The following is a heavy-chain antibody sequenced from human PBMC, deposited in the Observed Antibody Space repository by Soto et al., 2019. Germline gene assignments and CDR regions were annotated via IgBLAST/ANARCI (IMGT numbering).Heavy chain of an antibody. J-gene: IGHJ4*02. Sequence: QVQLQQWGAGLLKPSETLSLTCAVYGGSFSGYYWSWIRQPPGKGLEWIGEINHSGSTNYNPSLKSRVTISVDTSKNQFSLKLSSVTAADTAVYYCARGPRLANFDYWGQGTLVTVSS. D-gene: IGHD6-6*01. CDR1: GGSFSGYY. CDR2: INHSGST. V-gene: IGHV4-34*01. CDR3: ARGPRLANFDY.